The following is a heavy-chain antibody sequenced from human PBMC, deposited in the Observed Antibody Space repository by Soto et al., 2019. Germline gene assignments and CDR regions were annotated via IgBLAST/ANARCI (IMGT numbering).Heavy chain of an antibody. Sequence: QVQLVQSGAEVKKPGSSVKVSCKASGGTFSSYAISWVRQAPGQGLEWMGGIIPIFGTANYARKFQGRVTITADESTSTAYMELRSLRSEDTAVYYCAREVGGITGFEDWFDPWGQGTLVTVSS. J-gene: IGHJ5*02. D-gene: IGHD1-20*01. CDR3: AREVGGITGFEDWFDP. V-gene: IGHV1-69*12. CDR2: IIPIFGTA. CDR1: GGTFSSYA.